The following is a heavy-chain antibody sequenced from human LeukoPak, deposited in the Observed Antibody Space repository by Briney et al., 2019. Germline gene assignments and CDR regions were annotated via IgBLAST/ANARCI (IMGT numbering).Heavy chain of an antibody. CDR2: IDHTGIT. CDR3: ARAGWYTLDN. CDR1: DDSITIYY. J-gene: IGHJ4*02. D-gene: IGHD2-15*01. Sequence: SETLSLTCTVSDDSITIYYWSWIRQPPGKGLEWIGYIDHTGITNYNPSLNSRVTISRDTSKNHFSLELSSATAADTAVYYCARAGWYTLDNWGQGTLVTVSS. V-gene: IGHV4-59*01.